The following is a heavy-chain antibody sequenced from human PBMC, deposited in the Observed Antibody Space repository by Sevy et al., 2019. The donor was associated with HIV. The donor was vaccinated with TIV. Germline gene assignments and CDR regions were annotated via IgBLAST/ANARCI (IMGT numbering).Heavy chain of an antibody. CDR3: ARDGDIVVVPAAIVNWFDP. J-gene: IGHJ5*02. CDR2: ISSSSSYI. CDR1: GFTFSSYS. V-gene: IGHV3-21*01. Sequence: GGSLRLSCAASGFTFSSYSMNWVRQAPGKGLEWVSSISSSSSYIYYADSVKGRFTISRDNAKNPLYLQMNSLRAEDTAVYYCARDGDIVVVPAAIVNWFDPWGQGTLVTVSS. D-gene: IGHD2-2*02.